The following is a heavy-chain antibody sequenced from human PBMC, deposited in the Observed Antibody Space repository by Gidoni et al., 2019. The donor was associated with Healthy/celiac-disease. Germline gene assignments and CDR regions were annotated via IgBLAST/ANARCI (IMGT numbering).Heavy chain of an antibody. CDR3: ARNRRLDSSGYPYYYYYGMDV. CDR2: INHSGST. V-gene: IGHV4-34*01. J-gene: IGHJ6*02. CDR1: GGSFSGYY. D-gene: IGHD3-22*01. Sequence: QVQLQQWGAGLLKPSETLSLTCAVYGGSFSGYYWSWIRQPPGKGLEWIGEINHSGSTNYNPSLKSRVTISVDTSKNQFPVKLSSVTAADTAVYYCARNRRLDSSGYPYYYYYGMDVWGQGTTVTVSS.